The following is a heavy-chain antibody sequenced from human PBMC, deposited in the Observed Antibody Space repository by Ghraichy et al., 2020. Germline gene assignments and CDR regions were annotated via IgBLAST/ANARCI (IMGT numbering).Heavy chain of an antibody. CDR2: IDITASMT. V-gene: IGHV3-23*05. CDR3: ARVYGEVDPFPEY. D-gene: IGHD5/OR15-5a*01. CDR1: GFTFNSYA. Sequence: GGSLRLSCAASGFTFNSYAMTWVRQAPGKGLEWVSSIDITASMTYYAESVTGRFTISRDYSKNTVSLQMDNLRAEDTAIYYCARVYGEVDPFPEYWGQGNLVTVAS. J-gene: IGHJ4*02.